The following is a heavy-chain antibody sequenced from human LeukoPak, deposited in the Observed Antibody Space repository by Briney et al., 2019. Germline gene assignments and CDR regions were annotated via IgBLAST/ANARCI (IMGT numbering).Heavy chain of an antibody. D-gene: IGHD3-3*01. CDR3: VATGGLRFLEWLPDDAFDI. Sequence: PSQTLSLTCTVSRGSISSGDYYWSWIRQPPGKGLEWIGYIYYSGSTYYNPSLKSRVTISVDTSKNQFSLKLSSVTAADTAVYYCVATGGLRFLEWLPDDAFDIWGQGTMVTVSS. V-gene: IGHV4-30-4*08. J-gene: IGHJ3*02. CDR2: IYYSGST. CDR1: RGSISSGDYY.